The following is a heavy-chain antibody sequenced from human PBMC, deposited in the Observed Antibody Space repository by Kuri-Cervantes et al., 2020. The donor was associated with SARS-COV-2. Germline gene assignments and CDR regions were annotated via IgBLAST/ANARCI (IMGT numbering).Heavy chain of an antibody. D-gene: IGHD3-3*01. Sequence: SETLSLTCTVSGCSISSSSYYWGGNRQPPGKGLEWIVSIYYSGSTYYNPSLKSRVTISVDTSKNQFSLKLSPVTAADTAVYYCARQMMSSITIFGVVITKNWFDPWGQGTLVTVSS. V-gene: IGHV4-39*01. J-gene: IGHJ5*02. CDR1: GCSISSSSYY. CDR3: ARQMMSSITIFGVVITKNWFDP. CDR2: IYYSGST.